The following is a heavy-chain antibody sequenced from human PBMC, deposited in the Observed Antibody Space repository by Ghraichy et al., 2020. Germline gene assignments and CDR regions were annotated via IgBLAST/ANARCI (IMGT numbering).Heavy chain of an antibody. J-gene: IGHJ3*02. D-gene: IGHD6-19*01. V-gene: IGHV2-70*01. CDR3: ARIYRPPSIAVGPHDAFDI. Sequence: SGPTLVKPTQTLTLTCTFSGFSLSTSGMCVSWIRQPPGKALEWLALIDWDDDKYYSTSLKTRLTISKDTSKNQVVLTMTNMDPVDTATYYCARIYRPPSIAVGPHDAFDIWGQGTMVTVSS. CDR1: GFSLSTSGMC. CDR2: IDWDDDK.